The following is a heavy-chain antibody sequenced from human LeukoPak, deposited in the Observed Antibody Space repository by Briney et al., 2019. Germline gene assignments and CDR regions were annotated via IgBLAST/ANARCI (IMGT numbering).Heavy chain of an antibody. CDR2: ISGSGGTT. D-gene: IGHD2-15*01. V-gene: IGHV3-23*01. Sequence: GGSLRLSCAASGFTFSSYAMSWVRQAPGRGLEWVSSISGSGGTTNYADSVKGRFTISRDNSKNILFLQMNSLRAEDTAVYYCAKGACSGVSCYRLDCWGQGALVTVSS. CDR1: GFTFSSYA. J-gene: IGHJ4*02. CDR3: AKGACSGVSCYRLDC.